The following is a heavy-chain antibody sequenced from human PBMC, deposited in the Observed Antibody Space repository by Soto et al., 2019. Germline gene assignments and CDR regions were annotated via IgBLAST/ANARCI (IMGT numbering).Heavy chain of an antibody. J-gene: IGHJ5*02. CDR2: IYYSGST. D-gene: IGHD2-2*02. Sequence: SETLSLTCTVSGGSISSYYWSWIRQPPGRGLEWIGYIYYSGSTNYNPSLKSRVTISVDTSKNQFSLKLSSVTAADTAVYYCARRLGYCSSTSCYNNWFDPWGQGTLVTVSS. CDR3: ARRLGYCSSTSCYNNWFDP. V-gene: IGHV4-59*01. CDR1: GGSISSYY.